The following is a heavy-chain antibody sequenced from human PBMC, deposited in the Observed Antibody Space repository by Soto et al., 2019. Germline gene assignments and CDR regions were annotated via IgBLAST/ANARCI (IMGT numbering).Heavy chain of an antibody. J-gene: IGHJ5*02. CDR1: VWSVSGYY. Sequence: SETLSLTSAVYVWSVSGYYWSWIRQPPGKGLEWIGEINHSGSTNYNPSLKSRVTISVDTSKNQFSLKLTSVTAADTAVYYCAKGPFRSPAWFDPWGQGTLVTVSS. CDR2: INHSGST. D-gene: IGHD2-21*01. CDR3: AKGPFRSPAWFDP. V-gene: IGHV4-34*01.